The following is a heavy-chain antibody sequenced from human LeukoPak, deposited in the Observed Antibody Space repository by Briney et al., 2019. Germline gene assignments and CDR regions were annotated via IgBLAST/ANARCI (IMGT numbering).Heavy chain of an antibody. CDR2: IRNKANSYTT. V-gene: IGHV3-72*01. CDR3: TRLVGAND. J-gene: IGHJ4*02. Sequence: PGRSLRLSCAASGFTFSDHAMDWVRQAPGKGLEWVGRIRNKANSYTTEYAASVQGRFTVSRDDLKNSLYLQMNSMKTEDTAVYYCTRLVGANDWGQGTLVTVSS. CDR1: GFTFSDHA. D-gene: IGHD1-26*01.